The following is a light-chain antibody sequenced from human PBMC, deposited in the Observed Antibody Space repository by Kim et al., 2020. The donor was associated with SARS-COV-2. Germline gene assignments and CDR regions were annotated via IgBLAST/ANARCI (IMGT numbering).Light chain of an antibody. Sequence: VSPGETATLSCRASHSVSNNLAWYQQKPGQAPRLLIFSASTRATGIPARFSGSGSGTEFTLTISSLQSEDSAAYFCQQYNDWPPITFGQGTRLEIK. V-gene: IGKV3-15*01. J-gene: IGKJ5*01. CDR3: QQYNDWPPIT. CDR1: HSVSNN. CDR2: SAS.